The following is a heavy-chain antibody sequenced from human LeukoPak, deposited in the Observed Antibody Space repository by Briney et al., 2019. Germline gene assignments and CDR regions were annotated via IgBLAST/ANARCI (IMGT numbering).Heavy chain of an antibody. CDR2: IYSGGTT. Sequence: GGSLRLSCAASGFTVSVNYMGWVRQAPGKGLEWVSVIYSGGTTYYADSVKGRVAISRDNSKNTVFLQMNSVRAEDTAVYYCARSYSNHLFGMDVWGQGTTVTVSS. CDR1: GFTVSVNY. J-gene: IGHJ6*02. CDR3: ARSYSNHLFGMDV. D-gene: IGHD4-11*01. V-gene: IGHV3-66*01.